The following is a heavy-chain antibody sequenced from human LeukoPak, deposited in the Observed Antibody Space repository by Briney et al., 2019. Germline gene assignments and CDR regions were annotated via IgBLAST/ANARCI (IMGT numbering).Heavy chain of an antibody. CDR2: IYHSGST. D-gene: IGHD3-22*01. Sequence: PSETLSLTCAVSGYSISSGYYWGWIQQPPGKGLEWIGSIYHSGSTYYNPSLKSRVTISVDTSKNQFSLKLSSVTAADTAVYYCAREEYYDSSWGQGTLVTVSS. CDR1: GYSISSGYY. J-gene: IGHJ4*02. CDR3: AREEYYDSS. V-gene: IGHV4-38-2*02.